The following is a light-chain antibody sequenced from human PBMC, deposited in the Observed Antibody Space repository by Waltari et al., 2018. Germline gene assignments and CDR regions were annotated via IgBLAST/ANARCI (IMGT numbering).Light chain of an antibody. J-gene: IGLJ2*01. V-gene: IGLV1-47*01. Sequence: QSVLTQPPSASGTPGQRVTISCSGSSSNIGSNYVYWYQQLPGTAPKLLIYKNNQRPSGVPDRCSGSKSGTSASLAISGLRSEDEAYYSCAAWDDSLSGVVFGGGTKLTVL. CDR3: AAWDDSLSGVV. CDR2: KNN. CDR1: SSNIGSNY.